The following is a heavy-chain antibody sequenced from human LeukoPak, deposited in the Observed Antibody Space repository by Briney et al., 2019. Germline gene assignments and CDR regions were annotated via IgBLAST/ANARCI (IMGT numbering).Heavy chain of an antibody. CDR1: GFTFRGSA. V-gene: IGHV3-9*01. Sequence: PGRSLRLSCAASGFTFRGSAMHWVRQVPGEGLEWVSGISWNSEYMYYADSVKGRFTISRDNAKNSLYLQMDSLRPEDTALYYCARDMSYYYGSSGYYYGDSDYLGQGTLVTVSS. D-gene: IGHD3-22*01. J-gene: IGHJ4*01. CDR2: ISWNSEYM. CDR3: ARDMSYYYGSSGYYYGDSDY.